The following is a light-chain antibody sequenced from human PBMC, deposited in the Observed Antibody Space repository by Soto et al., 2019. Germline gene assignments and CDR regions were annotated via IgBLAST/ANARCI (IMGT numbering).Light chain of an antibody. V-gene: IGKV1-9*01. CDR2: EES. J-gene: IGKJ4*01. CDR1: QAITNN. CDR3: QQDKSSPRT. Sequence: DIHLTQSPSSLSSSVGDRVTITCRASQAITNNLAWYQQKPGKPPRLLIYEESTLHSGVPSRFSGRKVGTQFTLTIDRMQPEDFAPYYCQQDKSSPRTFGEGTQVEIK.